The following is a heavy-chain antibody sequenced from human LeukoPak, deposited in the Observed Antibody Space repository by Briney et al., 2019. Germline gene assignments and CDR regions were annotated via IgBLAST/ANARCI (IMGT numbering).Heavy chain of an antibody. Sequence: GGSLRLSCAASGFTFSSYSMNWVRQAPGKGLEWVSYISSSSSTIYYADSVKGRFTISRDNAKNSLYLQMSSLRAEDTAVYYCARDRIEQQRTLGRSTNYYSYYYMDVWGKGTTVTVSS. V-gene: IGHV3-48*01. J-gene: IGHJ6*03. CDR3: ARDRIEQQRTLGRSTNYYSYYYMDV. CDR2: ISSSSSTI. CDR1: GFTFSSYS. D-gene: IGHD6-13*01.